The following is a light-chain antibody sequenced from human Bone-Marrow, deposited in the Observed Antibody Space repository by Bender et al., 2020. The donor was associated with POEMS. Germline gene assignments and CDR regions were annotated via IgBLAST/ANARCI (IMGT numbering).Light chain of an antibody. J-gene: IGLJ3*02. Sequence: SYELTQPPSVSVSPGQTASITCSGDALPKKYAYWYQQKSGQAPVLVTYEDNKRPSGIPVRFSGSSSGAVATLTISGAQVEDEGDYYCFSTDISGSQRVFGGGTKLTVL. CDR1: ALPKKY. V-gene: IGLV3-10*01. CDR3: FSTDISGSQRV. CDR2: EDN.